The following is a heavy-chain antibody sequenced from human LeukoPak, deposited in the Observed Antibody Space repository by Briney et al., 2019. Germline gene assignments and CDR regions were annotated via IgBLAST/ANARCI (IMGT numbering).Heavy chain of an antibody. CDR2: IYHSGST. Sequence: PSETLSLTCTVSGGSISSDYWSWIRQPPGKGLEWIGYIYHSGSTNYNTSLKSRVTISVDTSKNQFSLKLSSVTAADTAVYYCAKSDNSGWLTWFDPWGQGTLVTVSS. J-gene: IGHJ5*02. V-gene: IGHV4-59*01. D-gene: IGHD6-19*01. CDR3: AKSDNSGWLTWFDP. CDR1: GGSISSDY.